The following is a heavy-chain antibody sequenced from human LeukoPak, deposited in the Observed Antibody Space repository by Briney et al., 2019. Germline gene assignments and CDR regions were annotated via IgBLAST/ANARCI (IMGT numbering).Heavy chain of an antibody. J-gene: IGHJ5*02. D-gene: IGHD1-7*01. CDR2: IYWDDDK. Sequence: TLSLTCTVSGGSISNYYWNWIRQPPGKALEWLALIYWDDDKRYSPSLKSRLTITKDTSKNQVVLTMTNMDPVDTATYYCAHRPPQISITGTTWFDPWGQGTLVTVSS. V-gene: IGHV2-5*08. CDR3: AHRPPQISITGTTWFDP. CDR1: GGSISNYYW.